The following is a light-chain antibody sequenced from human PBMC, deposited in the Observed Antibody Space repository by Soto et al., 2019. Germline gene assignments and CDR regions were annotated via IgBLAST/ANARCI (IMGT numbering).Light chain of an antibody. CDR2: EVV. V-gene: IGLV2-8*01. J-gene: IGLJ3*02. Sequence: QSVLTQPPSASGSPGQSVTISCTGTKSDIGVYDFVSWYQHHPGKAPRLIIYEVVQRPSGVPDRFSGSKSGNTASLTVSGLQAADEADYYCCSYPGSHTWVFGGGTKLTVL. CDR1: KSDIGVYDF. CDR3: CSYPGSHTWV.